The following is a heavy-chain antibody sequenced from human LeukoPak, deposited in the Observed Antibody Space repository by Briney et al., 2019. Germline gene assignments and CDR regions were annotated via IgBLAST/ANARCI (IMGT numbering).Heavy chain of an antibody. CDR1: GFTFDDYA. V-gene: IGHV3-9*01. D-gene: IGHD5-12*01. J-gene: IGHJ4*02. Sequence: PGGSLRLSCAASGFTFDDYAMHWVRQAPGKGLEWVSGISWNSGSIGYADSVKGRFTISRDNAKNSLYLQMNSLRAEDTAVYYCARADIVATIHFDYWGQGTLVTVSS. CDR2: ISWNSGSI. CDR3: ARADIVATIHFDY.